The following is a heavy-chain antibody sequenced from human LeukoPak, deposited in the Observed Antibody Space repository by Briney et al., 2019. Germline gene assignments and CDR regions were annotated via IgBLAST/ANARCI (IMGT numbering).Heavy chain of an antibody. V-gene: IGHV4-39*01. CDR1: GGSISSGSYF. D-gene: IGHD3-16*01. CDR3: ARRAGGKVDY. CDR2: VFYSGST. Sequence: SETLSLTYTVSGGSISSGSYFWGWIRQPPGRGLEWIGSVFYSGSTYYNPSLKSRVTISVDTSKNQFSLKLSSVTAADTAVYYCARRAGGKVDYWGQGTLVTVSS. J-gene: IGHJ4*02.